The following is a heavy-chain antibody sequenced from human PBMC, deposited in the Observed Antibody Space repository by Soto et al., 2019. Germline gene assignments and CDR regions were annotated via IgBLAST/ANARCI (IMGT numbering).Heavy chain of an antibody. V-gene: IGHV3-30-3*01. J-gene: IGHJ5*02. CDR3: ARPFRGVISGWFDP. D-gene: IGHD3-10*01. CDR2: ISYDGSNK. Sequence: PGGSLRLSCAVSGFTFSSYAMHWVRQAPGKGLEWVAVISYDGSNKYYADSVKGRFTISRDNSKNTLYLQMNSLRAEDTAVYYCARPFRGVISGWFDPWGQGTLVTVSS. CDR1: GFTFSSYA.